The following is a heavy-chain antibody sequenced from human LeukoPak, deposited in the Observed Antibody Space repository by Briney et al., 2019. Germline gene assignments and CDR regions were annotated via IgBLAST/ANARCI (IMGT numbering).Heavy chain of an antibody. V-gene: IGHV3-23*01. Sequence: PGGSLRLSCAASGFTFSSYAMSWVRQAPGKGLEWVSAISGSGGSTYYADSVKGRFTISRDNSKNTLYMQMNSLRAEDTAVYYCAKDLVWFGELDYWGQGTLVTVSS. J-gene: IGHJ4*02. CDR2: ISGSGGST. D-gene: IGHD3-10*01. CDR1: GFTFSSYA. CDR3: AKDLVWFGELDY.